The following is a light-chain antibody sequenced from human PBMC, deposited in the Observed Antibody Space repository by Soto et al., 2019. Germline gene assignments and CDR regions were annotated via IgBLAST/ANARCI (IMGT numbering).Light chain of an antibody. J-gene: IGKJ4*01. CDR1: QSISNW. CDR2: RAS. V-gene: IGKV1-5*03. CDR3: QQYISVSLLT. Sequence: DIQMTQSPSTLSASVGDRVTITCRASQSISNWLAWYQQKPGKAPKLLIYRASTLESGVPSRFSGSGSGTEITLTISSLQPDDFSTYYCQQYISVSLLTFGGGTKVEIK.